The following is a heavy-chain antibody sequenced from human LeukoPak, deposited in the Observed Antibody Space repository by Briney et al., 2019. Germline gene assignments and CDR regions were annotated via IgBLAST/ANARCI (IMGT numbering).Heavy chain of an antibody. CDR1: GGTFSSYA. V-gene: IGHV1-69*04. D-gene: IGHD4-17*01. Sequence: SVKVSCKSSGGTFSSYAISWVRQAPGQGLEWMGRIIPIFGIANYAQKFQGRVTITADKSTSTAYMELSSLRSEDTAVYYCARERGPYGDRKRYGMDVWGQGATVTVSS. CDR2: IIPIFGIA. CDR3: ARERGPYGDRKRYGMDV. J-gene: IGHJ6*02.